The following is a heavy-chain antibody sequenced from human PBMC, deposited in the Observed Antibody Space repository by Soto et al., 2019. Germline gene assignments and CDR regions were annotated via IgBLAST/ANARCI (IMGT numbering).Heavy chain of an antibody. V-gene: IGHV4-30-4*01. D-gene: IGHD2-2*01. Sequence: QVQLQESGPGLVKPSQTLSLTCTVSGGSISNVGYFWSWIRKPPGKGLEWIGFIYHTGTTYYNSSLRSRVSISIDTSKSQFSLKLNSVTAADTAVYYCARVMAAMQNWLDPWGQGTLVTVSP. CDR1: GGSISNVGYF. CDR2: IYHTGTT. J-gene: IGHJ5*02. CDR3: ARVMAAMQNWLDP.